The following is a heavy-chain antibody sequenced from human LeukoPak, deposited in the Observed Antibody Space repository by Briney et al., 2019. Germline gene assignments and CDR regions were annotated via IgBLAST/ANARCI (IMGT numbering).Heavy chain of an antibody. D-gene: IGHD3-22*01. CDR2: ISGSGGST. V-gene: IGHV3-23*01. CDR3: AKDAGGYYDSSGYFLGAFDI. CDR1: GFTFSSYA. J-gene: IGHJ3*02. Sequence: PGGSLRLSCAASGFTFSSYAMSWVRQAPGKGLEWVSAISGSGGSTYYADSVKGRFTISRDNSKNTLYLQMNNLRAEDTAVYYCAKDAGGYYDSSGYFLGAFDIWGQGTMVTVSS.